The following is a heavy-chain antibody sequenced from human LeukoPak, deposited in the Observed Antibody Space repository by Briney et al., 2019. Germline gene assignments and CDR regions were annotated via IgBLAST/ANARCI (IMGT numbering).Heavy chain of an antibody. V-gene: IGHV4-34*01. J-gene: IGHJ4*02. Sequence: SETLSLTCAVYGGSFSGYYWSWIRQPPGKGLEWIGEINHSGSTNYNPSLKIRVTISVDTSKNQFSLKMSSVTTADPTVYYCARKGALFWSGYRHFDYWGQGTLVTVSS. CDR2: INHSGST. D-gene: IGHD3-3*01. CDR3: ARKGALFWSGYRHFDY. CDR1: GGSFSGYY.